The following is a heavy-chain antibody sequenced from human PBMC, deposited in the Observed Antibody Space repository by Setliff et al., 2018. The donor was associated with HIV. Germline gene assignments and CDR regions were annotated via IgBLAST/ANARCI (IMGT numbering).Heavy chain of an antibody. D-gene: IGHD2-8*02. Sequence: GASVKVSCKASGYTFTTSAISWVRQAPGQELQWMGWSHTYNGNVNYARKFRGRVTMTTDASTNTAFMELSNLRSDDTAIYYCAREFSWSAFYFDSWGQGTQGTVPQ. J-gene: IGHJ4*02. CDR2: SHTYNGNV. V-gene: IGHV1-18*01. CDR1: GYTFTTSA. CDR3: AREFSWSAFYFDS.